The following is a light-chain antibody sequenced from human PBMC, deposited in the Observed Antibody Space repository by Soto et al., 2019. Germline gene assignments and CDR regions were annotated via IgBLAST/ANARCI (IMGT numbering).Light chain of an antibody. CDR2: GAS. Sequence: EIVFTHSPGSFSLSXGEEATLPXXXSQTVTTRYLAWYQQRPGQSPRLLIYGASNRATGIPDRFSGSGSGTDFTLTISGLEPEDFAVYYCQQYGNSPLTFGGGTKVDI. CDR3: QQYGNSPLT. J-gene: IGKJ4*01. CDR1: QTVTTRY. V-gene: IGKV3-20*01.